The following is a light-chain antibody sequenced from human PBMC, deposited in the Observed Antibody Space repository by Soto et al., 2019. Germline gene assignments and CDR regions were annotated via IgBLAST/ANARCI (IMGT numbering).Light chain of an antibody. CDR3: QQYKSSSLWT. CDR1: QSISNW. J-gene: IGKJ1*01. V-gene: IGKV1-5*03. CDR2: KAS. Sequence: DIQMTQSPSTLSASVGDRVTITCRASQSISNWLAWYQQKPGRAPKLLMYKASTLESGVPSRFSGSGSVTEFTLTIRSLQPDDFATYYCQQYKSSSLWTFGQGTKVELK.